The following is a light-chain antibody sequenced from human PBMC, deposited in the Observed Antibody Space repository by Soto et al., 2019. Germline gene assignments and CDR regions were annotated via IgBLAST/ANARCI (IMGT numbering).Light chain of an antibody. J-gene: IGKJ1*01. CDR2: GAS. CDR1: QSVSNN. Sequence: IVMTQSPATLSVFTGGRASLSGRASQSVSNNLAWYQKKPGQAPRLLIYGASTRAAGISVRFSGSGSGTEFTLIISSLQSDDSAVYYCQQYHNAGSTFGQGTKVEI. V-gene: IGKV3-15*01. CDR3: QQYHNAGST.